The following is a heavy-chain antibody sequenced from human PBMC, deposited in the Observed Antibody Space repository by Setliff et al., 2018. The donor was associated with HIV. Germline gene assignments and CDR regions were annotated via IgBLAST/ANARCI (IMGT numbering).Heavy chain of an antibody. V-gene: IGHV4-39*01. Sequence: ASETLSLTCTVSGGSISTGGYYWSWIRQQPGKGLEWIGYSDYNGRTYYNPSLKSRVTISVDAAKNQFSLKLSSVTAADTAVYYCVRQGLTMNRGVPAPILYYFDYWGQGILVTVSS. CDR1: GGSISTGGYY. D-gene: IGHD3-10*01. CDR3: VRQGLTMNRGVPAPILYYFDY. CDR2: SDYNGRT. J-gene: IGHJ4*02.